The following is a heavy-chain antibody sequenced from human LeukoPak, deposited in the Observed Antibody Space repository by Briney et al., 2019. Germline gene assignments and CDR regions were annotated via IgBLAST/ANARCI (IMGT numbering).Heavy chain of an antibody. D-gene: IGHD3-10*01. CDR1: GCTFSSYA. J-gene: IGHJ4*02. V-gene: IGHV3-23*01. CDR3: AKRELSGSWNRFDY. CDR2: ISGSGGST. Sequence: GGSLSLSCAASGCTFSSYAMSWVRQAPGKGLEWVSAISGSGGSTYYADSVKGRFTISRDNSKNTLYLQMNSLRAEDTAVYYCAKRELSGSWNRFDYWGQGTLVTVSS.